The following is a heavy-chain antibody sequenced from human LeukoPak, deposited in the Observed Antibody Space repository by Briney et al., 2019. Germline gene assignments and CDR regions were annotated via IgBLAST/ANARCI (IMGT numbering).Heavy chain of an antibody. V-gene: IGHV3-23*01. CDR2: ISGSGGST. J-gene: IGHJ6*02. CDR3: AKVIRRPDYYYYGMDV. Sequence: GGSLRLSCAASGFTFSSYAMSWVRQAPGKGLEWVSAISGSGGSTYYADSVKGRFTISRDNSKNTLYLQMNSLRAEDTAVYYCAKVIRRPDYYYYGMDVWGQGTTVTVSS. CDR1: GFTFSSYA.